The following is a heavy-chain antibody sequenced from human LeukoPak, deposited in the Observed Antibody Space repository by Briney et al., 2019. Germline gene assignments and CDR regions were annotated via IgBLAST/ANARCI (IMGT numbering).Heavy chain of an antibody. D-gene: IGHD4-17*01. J-gene: IGHJ1*01. V-gene: IGHV4-61*01. CDR1: GGSISSSSYY. CDR3: ARNGDYAEYFQH. Sequence: SETLSLTCTVSGGSISSSSYYWRWIRQPPGKGLEWIGYIYYSGSTNYNPSLKSRVTISVDTSKNQFSLKLSSVTAADTAVYYCARNGDYAEYFQHWGQGTLVTVSS. CDR2: IYYSGST.